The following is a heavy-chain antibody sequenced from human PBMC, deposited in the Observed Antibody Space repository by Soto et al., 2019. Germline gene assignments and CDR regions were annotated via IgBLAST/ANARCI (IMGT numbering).Heavy chain of an antibody. CDR3: VSKLGPYYYGLDV. V-gene: IGHV4-34*01. Sequence: ASETLSLTCAVYGGSFADYYWSWIRQPPGKGLEWIGEINHSGGTNYKPSLKSRVAFSVDKSKNQFSLSLTSVTAADTAVYYCVSKLGPYYYGLDVWGQGTTVTVSS. CDR1: GGSFADYY. D-gene: IGHD3-16*01. CDR2: INHSGGT. J-gene: IGHJ6*02.